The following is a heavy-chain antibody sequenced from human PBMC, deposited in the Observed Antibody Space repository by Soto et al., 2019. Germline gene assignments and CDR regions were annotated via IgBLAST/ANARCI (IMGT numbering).Heavy chain of an antibody. CDR3: ARARGAAAGIH. CDR2: ISYDGSNK. J-gene: IGHJ4*02. Sequence: GGSLRLSCAASGFTFSSYAMHWVRQAPGKGLEWVAVISYDGSNKYYADSVKGRFTISRDNSKNTLYLQMSSLRAEDTAVYYCARARGAAAGIHWGQGTLVTVSS. V-gene: IGHV3-30-3*01. CDR1: GFTFSSYA. D-gene: IGHD6-13*01.